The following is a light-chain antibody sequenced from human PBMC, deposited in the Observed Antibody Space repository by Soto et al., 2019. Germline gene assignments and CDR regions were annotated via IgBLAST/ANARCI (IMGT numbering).Light chain of an antibody. CDR3: SSYTSSSTVV. CDR1: SSDVGGYNY. V-gene: IGLV2-14*03. CDR2: DVS. Sequence: QSALTQPASVSGSPGQSITISCTGTSSDVGGYNYVSWYQQHPGKAPKLMIYDVSNRPSGVSNRFSGSKSVNTASLTISGLQCEDEADYYCSSYTSSSTVVFGGGTKLTVL. J-gene: IGLJ2*01.